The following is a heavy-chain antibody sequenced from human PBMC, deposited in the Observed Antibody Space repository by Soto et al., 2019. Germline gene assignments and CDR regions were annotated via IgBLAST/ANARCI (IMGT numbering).Heavy chain of an antibody. J-gene: IGHJ3*02. V-gene: IGHV3-33*01. CDR1: GFTFSSYG. Sequence: QVQLVESGGGVVQPGRSLRLSCAASGFTFSSYGMHWVRQAPGKGLEWVAVIWYDGSNKYYADSVKGRFTISRDNSKNTLYLQMNSLRAEDTAVYYCASLGFYGDPENGAFDIWGQGTMVTVSS. CDR3: ASLGFYGDPENGAFDI. D-gene: IGHD4-17*01. CDR2: IWYDGSNK.